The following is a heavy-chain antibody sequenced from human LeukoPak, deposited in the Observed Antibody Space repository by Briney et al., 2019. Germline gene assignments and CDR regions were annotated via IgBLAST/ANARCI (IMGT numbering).Heavy chain of an antibody. D-gene: IGHD3-22*01. CDR3: ARDWGYYYDSSGYADAFDI. V-gene: IGHV3-53*01. CDR2: IYSDGST. CDR1: GFTVSSNY. J-gene: IGHJ3*02. Sequence: PGGSLRLSCAASGFTVSSNYMSGVRQAPGKGLEWVSVIYSDGSTYYADSVKGRFTISRDNSKNTLYLQMNSLRAEDTAVYYCARDWGYYYDSSGYADAFDIWGQGTMVTVSS.